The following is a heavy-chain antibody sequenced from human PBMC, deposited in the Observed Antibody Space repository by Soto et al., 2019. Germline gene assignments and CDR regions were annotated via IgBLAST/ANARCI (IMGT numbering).Heavy chain of an antibody. J-gene: IGHJ6*02. D-gene: IGHD1-1*01. V-gene: IGHV3-30*18. CDR2: ISYDGSNK. CDR3: AKECQLEPYYYYYGMDV. Sequence: QVQLVESGGGVVQPGRSLRLSCAASGFTFSSYGMHWVRQAPGKGLEWVAVISYDGSNKYYADSVKGRFTISRDNSKNTLYLQMNSLRAEDTAVYYCAKECQLEPYYYYYGMDVWGQGTTVTVSS. CDR1: GFTFSSYG.